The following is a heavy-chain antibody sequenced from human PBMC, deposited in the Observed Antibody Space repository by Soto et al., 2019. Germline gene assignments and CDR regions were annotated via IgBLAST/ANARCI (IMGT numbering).Heavy chain of an antibody. Sequence: SCAASGFTFSNAWMSWVRQAPGKGLEWVGRIKSKTDGGTTDYAAPVKGRFTISRDDSKNTLYLQMNSLKTEDTAVYYCTTGALYYYYYGMDVWGQGTTVTVSS. CDR3: TTGALYYYYYGMDV. J-gene: IGHJ6*02. V-gene: IGHV3-15*01. CDR2: IKSKTDGGTT. CDR1: GFTFSNAW.